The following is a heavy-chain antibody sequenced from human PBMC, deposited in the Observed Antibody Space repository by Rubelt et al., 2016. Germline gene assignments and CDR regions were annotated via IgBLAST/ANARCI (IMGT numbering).Heavy chain of an antibody. CDR1: GGSFSGYY. CDR3: ARGKEGLGVTMMDY. Sequence: QVQLQQWGAGLLKPSETLSLTCAVYGGSFSGYYWSWIRQPPGKGLAWIGEINHSGSTNYNPSLKSRVTISGDTSKNQCSLKLSSVTAADTAVYYCARGKEGLGVTMMDYWGQGTLVTVSS. J-gene: IGHJ4*02. V-gene: IGHV4-34*01. CDR2: INHSGST. D-gene: IGHD3-22*01.